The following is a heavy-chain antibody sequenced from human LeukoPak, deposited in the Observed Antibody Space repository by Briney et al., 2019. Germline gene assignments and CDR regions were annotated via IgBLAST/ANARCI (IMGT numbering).Heavy chain of an antibody. J-gene: IGHJ3*01. D-gene: IGHD3-9*01. CDR1: GGSTTNSY. V-gene: IGHV4-4*07. Sequence: PSETLSLICTVSGGSTTNSYWSWIRHSAGTGMEWIGRIHVTGSTNYNPSLTSRVSMSLDMPTNQFSLTLSAVTVADTATYYCARIFDRDVWGQGTLVTVSP. CDR3: ARIFDRDV. CDR2: IHVTGST.